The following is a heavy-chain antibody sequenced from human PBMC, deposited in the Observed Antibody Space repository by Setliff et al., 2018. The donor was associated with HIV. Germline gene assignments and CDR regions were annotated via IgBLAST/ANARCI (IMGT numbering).Heavy chain of an antibody. Sequence: SVKVSCKASGGGFSNHAITWVRKAPGQGLEWMGVLIPIFTTTDYAQKFRGRLTINADESTDTAYMELRSLRSADTAIYYCATLNEYAYQTGGWFDPWGQGTPVTVSS. CDR3: ATLNEYAYQTGGWFDP. CDR1: GGGFSNHA. V-gene: IGHV1-69*13. J-gene: IGHJ5*02. D-gene: IGHD3-16*01. CDR2: LIPIFTTT.